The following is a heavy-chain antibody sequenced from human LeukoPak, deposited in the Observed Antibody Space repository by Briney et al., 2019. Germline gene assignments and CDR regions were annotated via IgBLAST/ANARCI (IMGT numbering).Heavy chain of an antibody. J-gene: IGHJ4*02. CDR3: ARWNYDIWTGHRYFDY. CDR1: GGSISSSSYY. V-gene: IGHV4-39*07. CDR2: IYYSGST. Sequence: PSETLSLTCTVSGGSISSSSYYWGWIRQPPGKGLEWIGSIYYSGSTYYNPSLKSRVTISVDTSKNQFSLKLSFVTAADTAVYYCARWNYDIWTGHRYFDYWGQGTLVIVSS. D-gene: IGHD3/OR15-3a*01.